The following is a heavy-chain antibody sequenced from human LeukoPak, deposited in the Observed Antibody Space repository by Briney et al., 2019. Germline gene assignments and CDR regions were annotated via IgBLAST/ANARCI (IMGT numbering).Heavy chain of an antibody. CDR2: INPNSGGT. CDR3: ARVLGCSSTSCTDY. J-gene: IGHJ4*02. Sequence: ASVKVSCKASGYTFTGYYMHWVRQAPGQGLEWMGGINPNSGGTNYAQKLQGRVTMTRDTSISTAYMELSRLRSDDTAVYYCARVLGCSSTSCTDYWGQGTLVTVSS. D-gene: IGHD2-2*01. V-gene: IGHV1-2*02. CDR1: GYTFTGYY.